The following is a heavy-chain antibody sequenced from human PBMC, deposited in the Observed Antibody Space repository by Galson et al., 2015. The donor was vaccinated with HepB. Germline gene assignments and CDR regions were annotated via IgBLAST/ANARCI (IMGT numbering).Heavy chain of an antibody. J-gene: IGHJ4*02. CDR1: GFTFSSYG. Sequence: SLRLSCAASGFTFSSYGMHWVRQAPGKGLEWVAVISYDGSNKYYADSVKGRFTISRDNSKNTLYLQMNSLRAEDTAVYYCANSKGDYDLTLGGGWGQGTLVTVSS. D-gene: IGHD4-17*01. CDR3: ANSKGDYDLTLGGG. V-gene: IGHV3-30*18. CDR2: ISYDGSNK.